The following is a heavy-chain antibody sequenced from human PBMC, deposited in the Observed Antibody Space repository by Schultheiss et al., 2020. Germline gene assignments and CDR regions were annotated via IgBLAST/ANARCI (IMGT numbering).Heavy chain of an antibody. Sequence: SGPTLVKPTQTLTLTCTFSGFSLSTSGMCVSWIRQPPGKALEWLGFIYWDDDKRYRPSLKSRLTITKDTSKSQVVLTMTNMDPVDTATYYCAHETYSSAWYDYWGQGTLVTVSS. J-gene: IGHJ4*02. CDR2: IYWDDDK. V-gene: IGHV2-5*08. CDR3: AHETYSSAWYDY. D-gene: IGHD6-19*01. CDR1: GFSLSTSGMC.